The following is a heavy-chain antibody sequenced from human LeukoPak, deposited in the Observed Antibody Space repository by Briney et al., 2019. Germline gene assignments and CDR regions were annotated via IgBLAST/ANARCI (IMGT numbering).Heavy chain of an antibody. V-gene: IGHV3-7*01. J-gene: IGHJ4*02. Sequence: GGTLRLSCAASGFTFSSYWMSWVRQAPGKGLEWVANIKQDGSEKYYVDSVKGRFTISRDNDKHSLHLQMNSLTAEDTAVYYCTRDTFTSGWDYWGQGTLVTVSS. CDR3: TRDTFTSGWDY. CDR1: GFTFSSYW. D-gene: IGHD6-19*01. CDR2: IKQDGSEK.